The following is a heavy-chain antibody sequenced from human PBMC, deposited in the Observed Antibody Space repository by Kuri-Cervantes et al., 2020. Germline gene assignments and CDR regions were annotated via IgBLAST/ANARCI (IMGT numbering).Heavy chain of an antibody. J-gene: IGHJ4*02. CDR2: INHSGST. D-gene: IGHD6-13*01. CDR3: ARETAATGYPFDY. Sequence: SQTLSLTCAVYGGSFSGYYWSWIRQPPGKGLEWIGEINHSGSTNYNPSLKSRVTISVDKSKNQFSLKLTSVTAADAAVYYCARETAATGYPFDYWGQGVLVTVSS. CDR1: GGSFSGYY. V-gene: IGHV4-34*01.